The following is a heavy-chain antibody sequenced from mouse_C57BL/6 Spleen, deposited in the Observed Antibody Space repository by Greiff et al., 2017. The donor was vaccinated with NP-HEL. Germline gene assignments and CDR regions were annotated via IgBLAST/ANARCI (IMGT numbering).Heavy chain of an antibody. CDR3: ARDGEEFAY. CDR2: ISDGGSYT. CDR1: GFTFSSYA. V-gene: IGHV5-4*01. Sequence: EVKVVESGGGLVKPGGSLKLSCAASGFTFSSYAMSWVRQTPEKRLEWVATISDGGSYTYYPDNVKGRFTISRDNAKNNLYLQMSHLKSEDTAMYYCARDGEEFAYWGQGTLVTVSA. J-gene: IGHJ3*01.